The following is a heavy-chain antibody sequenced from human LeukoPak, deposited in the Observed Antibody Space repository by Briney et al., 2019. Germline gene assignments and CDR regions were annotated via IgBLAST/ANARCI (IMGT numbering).Heavy chain of an antibody. CDR3: AKERGPYYDSSGYHAFDI. V-gene: IGHV3-30*18. D-gene: IGHD3-22*01. J-gene: IGHJ3*02. Sequence: GGSLRLSCAASGFTFSSYGMHWVRQAPGKGLEWVAVISYDGSNKYYADSVKGRFTISRDNSKNTLYLQMNSLRAEDTAVYYCAKERGPYYDSSGYHAFDIWGQGTMVTVSS. CDR1: GFTFSSYG. CDR2: ISYDGSNK.